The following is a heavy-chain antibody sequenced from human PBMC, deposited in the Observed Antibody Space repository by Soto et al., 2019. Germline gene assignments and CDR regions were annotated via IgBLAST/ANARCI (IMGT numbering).Heavy chain of an antibody. Sequence: QITLKESGPTLVKPTQTLTLTCTFSGFSLSTNGVGVGWIRQPPGKALEWLALIYWDDDKRYSPSLKSRLTSTXXTSKNQVVLTMTNMDPVDTATYYCAHRQVATPFDYWGQGTLVTVSS. D-gene: IGHD5-12*01. V-gene: IGHV2-5*02. CDR1: GFSLSTNGVG. J-gene: IGHJ4*02. CDR3: AHRQVATPFDY. CDR2: IYWDDDK.